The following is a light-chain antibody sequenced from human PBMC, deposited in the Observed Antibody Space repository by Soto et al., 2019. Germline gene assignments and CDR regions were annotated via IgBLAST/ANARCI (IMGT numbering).Light chain of an antibody. J-gene: IGLJ1*01. CDR1: SSNSGAGYD. Sequence: QSVLTQAPAVSGAPGQRVTICCTGGSSNSGAGYDVDSSTTPPATAPKSIIYAHPKRTSPVTGRFSGSKSGTSTSLAITGLQAEDEADYYCQSCDSIISGSMVGPSTKVNV. V-gene: IGLV1-40*01. CDR2: AHP. CDR3: QSCDSIISGSM.